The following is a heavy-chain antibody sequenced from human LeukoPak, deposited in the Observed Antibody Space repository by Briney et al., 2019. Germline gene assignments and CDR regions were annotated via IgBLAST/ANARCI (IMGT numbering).Heavy chain of an antibody. CDR2: IYYSGGT. D-gene: IGHD6-6*01. Sequence: TSETLSLTCGVSGGSISSYYWSWIRQPPGKGLEWIGYIYYSGGTNYNPSLESRVTMSVDTSKNQFSLKLSSVTAADTAVYYCARERGISSAIDLGGQGTLVTVPS. J-gene: IGHJ5*02. CDR3: ARERGISSAIDL. V-gene: IGHV4-59*01. CDR1: GGSISSYY.